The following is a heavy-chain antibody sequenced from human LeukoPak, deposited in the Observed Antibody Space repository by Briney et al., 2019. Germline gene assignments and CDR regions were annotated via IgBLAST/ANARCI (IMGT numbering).Heavy chain of an antibody. CDR3: AAERGGYGGYDFVAGIPPDY. V-gene: IGHV1-58*01. Sequence: SVKVSCKASGFTFTSSAVQWVRKARGQRLEWIGWIVVGSGNTNYAQKFQERVTITRDVSTSTAYMELSSLRSEDTAVYYCAAERGGYGGYDFVAGIPPDYWGQGTLVTVSS. D-gene: IGHD5-12*01. J-gene: IGHJ4*02. CDR1: GFTFTSSA. CDR2: IVVGSGNT.